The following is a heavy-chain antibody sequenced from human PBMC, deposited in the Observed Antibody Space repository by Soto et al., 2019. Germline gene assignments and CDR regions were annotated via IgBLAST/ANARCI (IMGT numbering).Heavy chain of an antibody. J-gene: IGHJ4*02. CDR1: GDTFSFYT. D-gene: IGHD3-10*01. V-gene: IGHV1-69*02. CDR3: ATSYGSGYRAFDY. CDR2: VNPILSMS. Sequence: QVQLVQSGAELKKPGSSVKVSCKASGDTFSFYTINWVRQAPGLGLEWMGRVNPILSMSNYAQKFQGRVTMTADKSTSKAYTELRSLRSEDTAFYYCATSYGSGYRAFDYWGRGALVTVSS.